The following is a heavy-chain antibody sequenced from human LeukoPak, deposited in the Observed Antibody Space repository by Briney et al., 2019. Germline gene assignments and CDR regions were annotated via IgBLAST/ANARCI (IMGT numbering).Heavy chain of an antibody. Sequence: GGSLRLSCAASGFTFSTYAMSWVRQAPGMGLEWVSAISGRGDTIFYADSVKGRFTVSRDNSRNTLYLQVNSLRAEDTAVYYCAKATLATTYFDSWGQGTLVTVSS. V-gene: IGHV3-23*01. CDR1: GFTFSTYA. D-gene: IGHD5-24*01. J-gene: IGHJ4*02. CDR3: AKATLATTYFDS. CDR2: ISGRGDTI.